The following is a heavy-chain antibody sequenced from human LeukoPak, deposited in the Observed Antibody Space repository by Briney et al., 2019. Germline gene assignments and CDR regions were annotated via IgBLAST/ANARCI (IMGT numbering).Heavy chain of an antibody. D-gene: IGHD2-21*02. V-gene: IGHV4-59*12. CDR3: AREGVVCGGDCQYFDY. J-gene: IGHJ4*02. CDR2: IYYSGST. Sequence: PSETLSLTCTVSGGSISSYYWSWIRQPPGKGLEWIGYIYYSGSTNYNPSLKSRVTISVDTSKNQFSLKLSSVTAADTAVYYRAREGVVCGGDCQYFDYWGQGTLVTVSS. CDR1: GGSISSYY.